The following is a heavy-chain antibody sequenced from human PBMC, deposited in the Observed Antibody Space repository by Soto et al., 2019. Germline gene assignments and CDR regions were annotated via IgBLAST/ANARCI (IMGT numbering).Heavy chain of an antibody. CDR1: GYTFTSYG. J-gene: IGHJ5*02. CDR3: ASERPIAAAGSGWFDP. D-gene: IGHD6-13*01. Sequence: ASVKVSCKASGYTFTSYGISWVRQAPGQGLEWMGWISAYNGNTNYAQKLQGRVTMTTDTSTSTAYMELRSLRSDDTAVYYCASERPIAAAGSGWFDPWGQGTLVTVSS. CDR2: ISAYNGNT. V-gene: IGHV1-18*01.